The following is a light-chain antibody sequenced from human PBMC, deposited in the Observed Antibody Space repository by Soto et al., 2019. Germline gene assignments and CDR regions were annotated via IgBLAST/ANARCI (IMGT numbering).Light chain of an antibody. CDR2: DAS. V-gene: IGKV3-11*01. CDR1: QSISSH. J-gene: IGKJ4*01. Sequence: EIVLTQSPATLSLSPGERATLSCRASQSISSHLTWYQQKPGQAPRLLIYDASNRATDIPARFSGSGPGTDFTLTISSLEPEDFAVYYCQRRDWPLAFGGGTKVEIK. CDR3: QRRDWPLA.